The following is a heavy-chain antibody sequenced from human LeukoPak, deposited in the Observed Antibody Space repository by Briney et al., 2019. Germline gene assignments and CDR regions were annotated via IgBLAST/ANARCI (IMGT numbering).Heavy chain of an antibody. D-gene: IGHD3-22*01. Sequence: ASVKVSCKASGYTFTSYAMHWVRQAPGQRLEWMGWINAGNGNTKYSQEFQGRVTITRDTSASTVYLELSRLRSDDTAVYYCARRYYDTSGYYFYPWGQGTLVTVSS. CDR1: GYTFTSYA. CDR2: INAGNGNT. J-gene: IGHJ5*02. CDR3: ARRYYDTSGYYFYP. V-gene: IGHV1-3*01.